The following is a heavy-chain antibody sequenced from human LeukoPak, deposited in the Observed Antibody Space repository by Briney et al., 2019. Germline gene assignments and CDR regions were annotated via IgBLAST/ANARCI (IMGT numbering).Heavy chain of an antibody. CDR2: IYTSGST. Sequence: PSQTLSLTCTVSGGSISSGSYYWSWIRQPAGKGLERIGRIYTSGSTNYNPSLKSRVTMSVDTSKNQFSLKLSSVTAADTAAYYCAGAYYVPSYYMDVWGKGTTVTVSS. J-gene: IGHJ6*03. V-gene: IGHV4-61*02. CDR3: AGAYYVPSYYMDV. CDR1: GGSISSGSYY. D-gene: IGHD3-22*01.